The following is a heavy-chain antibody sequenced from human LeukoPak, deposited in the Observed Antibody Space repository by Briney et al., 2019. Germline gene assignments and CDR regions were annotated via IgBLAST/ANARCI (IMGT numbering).Heavy chain of an antibody. Sequence: SETLSLTCTVSGGSISSYYWSWIRKPPGKGLEWIGYIYYSGSTNYNPSLKSRVTISVDTSKNQFSLKLSSVTAADTAVYYCARATPYYDILTGYHIDYFDYWGQGTLVTVSS. CDR1: GGSISSYY. CDR2: IYYSGST. D-gene: IGHD3-9*01. CDR3: ARATPYYDILTGYHIDYFDY. V-gene: IGHV4-59*01. J-gene: IGHJ4*02.